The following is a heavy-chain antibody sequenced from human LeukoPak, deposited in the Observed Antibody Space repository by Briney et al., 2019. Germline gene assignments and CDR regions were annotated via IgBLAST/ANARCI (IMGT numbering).Heavy chain of an antibody. CDR3: ARSKGSGFLEWSYFDY. Sequence: GGSPRLSCAASGFTFDDYAMHWVRQAPGKGLEWVSGISWNSGSIGYVDSVKGRFTISRDNAKNSLYLQMNSLRAEDTAVYYCARSKGSGFLEWSYFDYWGQGTLVTVSS. D-gene: IGHD3-3*01. CDR1: GFTFDDYA. CDR2: ISWNSGSI. V-gene: IGHV3-9*01. J-gene: IGHJ4*02.